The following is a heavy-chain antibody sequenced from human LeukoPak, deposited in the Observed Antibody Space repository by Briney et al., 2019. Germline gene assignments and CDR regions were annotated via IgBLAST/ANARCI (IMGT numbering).Heavy chain of an antibody. CDR1: GFTFSSYW. CDR3: ARDLWAGGTGPFDAFDI. CDR2: INSDGSST. D-gene: IGHD1-26*01. Sequence: PGGSLRLSCAASGFTFSSYWMHWVRQAPGKGLVWVSRINSDGSSTSYADSVKGRFTISRDNAKNTLYLQMNSLRAEDTAVYYYARDLWAGGTGPFDAFDIWGQGTMVTVSS. V-gene: IGHV3-74*01. J-gene: IGHJ3*02.